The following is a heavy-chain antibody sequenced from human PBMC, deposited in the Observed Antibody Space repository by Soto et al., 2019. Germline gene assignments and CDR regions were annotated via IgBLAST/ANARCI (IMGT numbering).Heavy chain of an antibody. CDR3: ARGVGSGSYYNQYNWFDP. CDR2: INVYNGNT. CDR1: GYTFTNCG. J-gene: IGHJ5*02. Sequence: QVQLVQSGGEVKKPGASVKVSCKASGYTFTNCGISWVRQVPGQGLEWMGWINVYNGNTKYAQKVQGRVTMTTDTSTSTAYMELRSLRSDDTAVYYCARGVGSGSYYNQYNWFDPWGQGTLVTVSS. V-gene: IGHV1-18*01. D-gene: IGHD3-10*01.